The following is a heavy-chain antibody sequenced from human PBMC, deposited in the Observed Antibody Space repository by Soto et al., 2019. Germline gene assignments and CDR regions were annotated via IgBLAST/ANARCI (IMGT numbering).Heavy chain of an antibody. V-gene: IGHV1-69*08. CDR2: IITLLGTA. Sequence: QVQLVQSGAEVKKPGSSVKVSCKTSGGTFSNDIITWVRQAPGQGLEWMGRIITLLGTANNAQKFQGRVTITADTSTSTAYMELNSLKSEDTAVYYCSKDSPLGSSFSGYDAIDLWGQGTLVTVSS. D-gene: IGHD5-12*01. CDR1: GGTFSNDI. J-gene: IGHJ5*02. CDR3: SKDSPLGSSFSGYDAIDL.